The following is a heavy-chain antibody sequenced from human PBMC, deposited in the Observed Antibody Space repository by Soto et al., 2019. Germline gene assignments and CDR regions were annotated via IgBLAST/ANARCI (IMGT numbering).Heavy chain of an antibody. CDR1: GYSISSGYY. Sequence: PSETLSLTCAVSGYSISSGYYWGWIRQPPGKGLEWIGSIYHSGSTYYNPSLKSRVTISVDTSKNQFSLKLSSVTAADTAGHYCAYEIAAAGGVDYWGQGTLVTVSS. CDR3: AYEIAAAGGVDY. J-gene: IGHJ4*02. CDR2: IYHSGST. D-gene: IGHD6-13*01. V-gene: IGHV4-38-2*01.